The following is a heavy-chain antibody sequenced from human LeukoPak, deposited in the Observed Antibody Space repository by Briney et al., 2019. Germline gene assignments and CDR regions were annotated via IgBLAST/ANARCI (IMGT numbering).Heavy chain of an antibody. V-gene: IGHV3-7*01. J-gene: IGHJ4*02. CDR1: GFIFTNYF. Sequence: GGSLRLSCAASGFIFTNYFMSWVRQAPGKGLEWVASIKHDGSEKYYVDSVRGRFTISRDNTMDSLYLQMSSLRAEDTAVYYCATDRGWRTSGYYLYYFEYWGQGTLVTYSS. CDR2: IKHDGSEK. D-gene: IGHD3-3*01. CDR3: ATDRGWRTSGYYLYYFEY.